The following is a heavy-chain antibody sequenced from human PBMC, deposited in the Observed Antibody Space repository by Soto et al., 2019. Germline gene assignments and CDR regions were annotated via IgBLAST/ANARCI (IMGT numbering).Heavy chain of an antibody. V-gene: IGHV4-30-2*03. Sequence: SQTKPHPRSVSGVAMVYGGCPRSWIRKSPEKGVEWLGSIGHLETTYYNPSFKSRLSLSIDLSKSQLSLKLSSVTAADTAVYYCARHGPQRPTGVVVSVTYNWFDPWGQGTLVTVTS. J-gene: IGHJ5*02. CDR2: IGHLETT. CDR1: GVAMVYGGCP. CDR3: ARHGPQRPTGVVVSVTYNWFDP. D-gene: IGHD2-15*01.